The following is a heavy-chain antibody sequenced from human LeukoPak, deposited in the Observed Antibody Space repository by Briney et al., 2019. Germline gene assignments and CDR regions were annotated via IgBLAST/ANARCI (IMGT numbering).Heavy chain of an antibody. Sequence: GASVKVSCKASGYSFTGYYMHWVRQAPGQGLEWMGRINPNSGGTNYAQKFQGRVTMTGDTSISPAYMELSRLRSDDTAVYYCARDLGYCGGDCYFSRSFDLWGRGTLVTVSS. V-gene: IGHV1-2*06. CDR2: INPNSGGT. J-gene: IGHJ2*01. CDR1: GYSFTGYY. D-gene: IGHD2-21*02. CDR3: ARDLGYCGGDCYFSRSFDL.